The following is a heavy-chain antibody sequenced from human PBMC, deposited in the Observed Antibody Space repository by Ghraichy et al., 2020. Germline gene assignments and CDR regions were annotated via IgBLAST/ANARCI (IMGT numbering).Heavy chain of an antibody. J-gene: IGHJ4*02. CDR3: ARPSGSGWYDSIDY. CDR2: INRDGSST. D-gene: IGHD6-19*01. V-gene: IGHV3-74*01. CDR1: GFTFSSYW. Sequence: GGSLRLSCAASGFTFSSYWMHWVRQAPGKGLVWVSRINRDGSSTTYADSVKGRFTISRDNAKNTLYLQMNSLRADDTAVYYCARPSGSGWYDSIDYWGQGTLVTVSS.